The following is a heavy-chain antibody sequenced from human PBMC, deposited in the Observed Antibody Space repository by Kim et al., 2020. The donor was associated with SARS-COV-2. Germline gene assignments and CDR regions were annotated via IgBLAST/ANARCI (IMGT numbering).Heavy chain of an antibody. CDR3: ARDNPSMVRELKGYGMDV. Sequence: ASVKVSCKASGYTFTSYGISWVRQAPGQGLEWMGWISAYNGNTNYAQKLQGRVTMTTDTSTSTAYMELRSLRSDDTAVYYCARDNPSMVRELKGYGMDVWGQGTTVTVSS. V-gene: IGHV1-18*01. CDR2: ISAYNGNT. CDR1: GYTFTSYG. D-gene: IGHD3-10*01. J-gene: IGHJ6*02.